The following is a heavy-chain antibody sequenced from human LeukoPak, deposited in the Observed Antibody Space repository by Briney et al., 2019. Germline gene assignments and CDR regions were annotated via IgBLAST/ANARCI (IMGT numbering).Heavy chain of an antibody. CDR1: GGSTSSGDYY. CDR3: AREPLVVVPAAAVYYYGMDV. CDR2: IYYSGST. D-gene: IGHD2-2*01. J-gene: IGHJ6*04. V-gene: IGHV4-30-4*01. Sequence: PSETLSLTCTVSGGSTSSGDYYWSWIRQPPGKGLEWIGYIYYSGSTYYNPSLKSRVTISVDTSKNQFSLKLSSVTAADTAVYYCAREPLVVVPAAAVYYYGMDVWGKGTTVTVSS.